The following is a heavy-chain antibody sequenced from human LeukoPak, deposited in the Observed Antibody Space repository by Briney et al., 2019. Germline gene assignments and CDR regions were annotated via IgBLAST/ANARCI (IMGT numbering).Heavy chain of an antibody. D-gene: IGHD6-19*01. CDR2: ISSSGSYI. Sequence: GGSLRLSCAASGFTFNSYSMNWVRQAPGKGLEWVSSISSSGSYIYHADSVKGRFTISRDNAKNSLYLQMNRLRAEDTAVYYGAKSRSSGWSEFDYWGQGTLVTVSS. V-gene: IGHV3-21*01. CDR3: AKSRSSGWSEFDY. J-gene: IGHJ4*02. CDR1: GFTFNSYS.